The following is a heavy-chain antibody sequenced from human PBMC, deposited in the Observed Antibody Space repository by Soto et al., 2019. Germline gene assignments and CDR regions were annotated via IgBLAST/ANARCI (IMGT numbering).Heavy chain of an antibody. CDR1: GYSITPGGYY. J-gene: IGHJ5*02. D-gene: IGHD6-19*01. CDR3: ARMYSSGSGWFHP. Sequence: TPALAGFVSGYSITPGGYYWSWIRNHPGKGLQCIGSFYSSGSIIYNPSIRSRVSISGDTSSNHFSMSLTSVTAADTARYYCARMYSSGSGWFHPWGQGTRVTVSA. V-gene: IGHV4-31*03. CDR2: FYSSGSI.